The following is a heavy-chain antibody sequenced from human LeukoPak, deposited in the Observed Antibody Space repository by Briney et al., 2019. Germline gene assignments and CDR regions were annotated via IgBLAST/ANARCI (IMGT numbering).Heavy chain of an antibody. J-gene: IGHJ3*02. V-gene: IGHV3-30-3*01. Sequence: GRSLRLSCAASGFTFSSYAMHWVRQAPGKGLEWVAVISYDGSNKYYADSVKGRFTISRDNSKNTLYLQMNSLRAEDTAVYYCARPLDYGDYLNAFDIWGQGTMVTVSS. CDR3: ARPLDYGDYLNAFDI. CDR2: ISYDGSNK. CDR1: GFTFSSYA. D-gene: IGHD4-17*01.